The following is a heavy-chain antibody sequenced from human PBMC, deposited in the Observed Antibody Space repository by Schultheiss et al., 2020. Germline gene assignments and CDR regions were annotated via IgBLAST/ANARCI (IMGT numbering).Heavy chain of an antibody. CDR2: IYYSGST. CDR3: ARLGVRYQLWSNWFDP. CDR1: GGSISSSSYY. V-gene: IGHV4-61*05. J-gene: IGHJ5*02. D-gene: IGHD2-2*01. Sequence: SETLSLTCTVSGGSISSSSYYWSWIRQPPGKGLEWIGYIYYSGSTYYNPSLKSRVTISVDTSKNQFSLKLSSVTAADTAVYYCARLGVRYQLWSNWFDPWGQGTLVTVSS.